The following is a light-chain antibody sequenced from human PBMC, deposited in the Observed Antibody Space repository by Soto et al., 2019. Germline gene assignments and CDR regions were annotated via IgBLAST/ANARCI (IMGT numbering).Light chain of an antibody. V-gene: IGLV2-14*03. Sequence: QSALTQPASVSGSPGQSITISCTGTRSDIGAYNFVSWYQQHPGEVPKLILYDVNVRPSGVSNRFSGSKSGNTASLTISGLQAEDEADYYFTSWTTITTMIFGGGTKLTVL. CDR2: DVN. CDR1: RSDIGAYNF. J-gene: IGLJ2*01. CDR3: TSWTTITTMI.